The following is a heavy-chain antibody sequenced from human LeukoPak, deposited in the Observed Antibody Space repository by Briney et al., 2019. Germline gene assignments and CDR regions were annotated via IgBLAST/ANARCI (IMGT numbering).Heavy chain of an antibody. CDR2: IYYSGNT. V-gene: IGHV4-39*01. D-gene: IGHD4-11*01. J-gene: IGHJ4*02. Sequence: SETLSLTCTVSGASIGSSGYYWGWIRQPPGKGLEWIGSIYYSGNTYYNPSLKSRVTISVHTSKSQFSLKLNSVTAEDTAMYYCVRHATVTTFTFANWGQGTLVTVSS. CDR1: GASIGSSGYY. CDR3: VRHATVTTFTFAN.